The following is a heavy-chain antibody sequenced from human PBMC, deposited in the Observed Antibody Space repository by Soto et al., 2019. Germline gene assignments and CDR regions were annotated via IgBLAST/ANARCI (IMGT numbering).Heavy chain of an antibody. CDR1: GYTFTCYG. CDR3: ARDLGGSYYDPPGYYFDY. J-gene: IGHJ4*02. Sequence: EASVKVSCKASGYTFTCYGICWVRHAPGQGLEWMGWISAYNGNTNYAQKLQGRVTMTTDTSTSTAYMELRSLRSDDTAVYYCARDLGGSYYDPPGYYFDYWGQGTLVTVSS. V-gene: IGHV1-18*01. CDR2: ISAYNGNT. D-gene: IGHD1-26*01.